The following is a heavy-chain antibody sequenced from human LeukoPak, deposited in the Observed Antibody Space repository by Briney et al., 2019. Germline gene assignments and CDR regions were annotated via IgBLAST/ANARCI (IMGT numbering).Heavy chain of an antibody. CDR1: GFTFSSYG. J-gene: IGHJ4*02. CDR3: AKDGYSSGWSCFDY. CDR2: IRYDGSNK. V-gene: IGHV3-30*02. Sequence: GGSLRLSCAASGFTFSSYGMHWVRQAPGKGLEWVAFIRYDGSNKYYADSVKGRFTISRDNSKNTLYLQMNSLRAEDTAVYYCAKDGYSSGWSCFDYWGQGTLVTVSS. D-gene: IGHD6-19*01.